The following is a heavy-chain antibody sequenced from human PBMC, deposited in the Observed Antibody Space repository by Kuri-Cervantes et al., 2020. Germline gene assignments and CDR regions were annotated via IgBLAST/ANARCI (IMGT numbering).Heavy chain of an antibody. CDR3: ARGFYYDSSGYYRHATLNDAFDI. Sequence: ASVKVSCKASGYTFTSYGISWVRQAPGQGLEWMGWISAYNGNTNYAQKLQGRVTMTTDTSTSTAYMELRSLRSDDTAVYYCARGFYYDSSGYYRHATLNDAFDIWGQGTMVTVSS. CDR2: ISAYNGNT. CDR1: GYTFTSYG. J-gene: IGHJ3*02. V-gene: IGHV1-18*01. D-gene: IGHD3-22*01.